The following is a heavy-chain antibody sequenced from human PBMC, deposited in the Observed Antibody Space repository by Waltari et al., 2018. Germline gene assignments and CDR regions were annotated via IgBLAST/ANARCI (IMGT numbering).Heavy chain of an antibody. CDR2: IDHSGRA. CDR1: GGSFSNYY. J-gene: IGHJ6*03. V-gene: IGHV4-34*02. D-gene: IGHD3-10*01. Sequence: QVHLQQWGAGLLKPSETLSLTCGVSGGSFSNYYWSWIRQAPGRGLGGSREIDHSGRANYNPSLKSRVTLSVDTSKKEFSLRLTSVNAADTAIYYCAGLRFNYYYFYHMDVWGKGTTVTVSS. CDR3: AGLRFNYYYFYHMDV.